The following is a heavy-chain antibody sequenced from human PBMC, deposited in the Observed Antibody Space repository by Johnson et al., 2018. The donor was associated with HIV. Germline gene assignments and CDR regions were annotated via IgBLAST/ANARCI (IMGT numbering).Heavy chain of an antibody. CDR1: GFTFSSYA. D-gene: IGHD5-18*01. Sequence: QVQLVESGGGVVQPGRSLRLSCAASGFTFSSYAIHWVRQAPGKGLEWVAVISYDGGNKYYADSVKGRFTISRDNAKKSLYLQMNSLRAEDTAVYYCAKSADTGEAFDICGQGTMVTVSS. V-gene: IGHV3-30*04. J-gene: IGHJ3*02. CDR3: AKSADTGEAFDI. CDR2: ISYDGGNK.